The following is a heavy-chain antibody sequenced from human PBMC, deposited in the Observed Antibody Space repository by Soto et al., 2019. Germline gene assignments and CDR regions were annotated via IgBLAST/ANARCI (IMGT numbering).Heavy chain of an antibody. CDR1: GYSFTTYW. V-gene: IGHV5-51*01. CDR3: ARRAPGLRRTNWFDP. D-gene: IGHD1-1*01. J-gene: IGHJ5*02. CDR2: IYPGDSDT. Sequence: PGESLKISCKVSGYSFTTYWIGWVRQMPGKGLEWMGIIYPGDSDTRYSPSFRGQVTISADKSISTAYLQWSSLKASDTAIYYCARRAPGLRRTNWFDPWGQGTLVTVSS.